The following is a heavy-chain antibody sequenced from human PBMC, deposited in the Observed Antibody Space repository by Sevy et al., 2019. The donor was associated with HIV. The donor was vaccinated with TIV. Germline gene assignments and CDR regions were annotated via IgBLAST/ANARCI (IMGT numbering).Heavy chain of an antibody. CDR2: ISSSSSYI. V-gene: IGHV3-21*01. J-gene: IGHJ2*01. Sequence: GGSLRLSCAASGFTFSSYSMNWVRQAPGKGLEWVSSISSSSSYIYYADSVKGRFTISRDNAKNSLYLQMNSLRAEDTAVYYCARALGTVKLGDYWYFDLWGRGTLVTVSS. D-gene: IGHD7-27*01. CDR3: ARALGTVKLGDYWYFDL. CDR1: GFTFSSYS.